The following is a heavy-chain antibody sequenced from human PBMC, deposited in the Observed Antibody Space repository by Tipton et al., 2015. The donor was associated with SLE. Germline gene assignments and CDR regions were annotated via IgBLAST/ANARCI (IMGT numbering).Heavy chain of an antibody. D-gene: IGHD5-18*01. Sequence: SLRLSCAASGFTVSSNYMSWVRQAPGKGLEWVSVIYSGGSTYYPDSVKGRFTISRHNSKNTLYLQMNSLRAEDTAVYYCARAGGYSYGFDYWGQGALVPVSS. CDR2: IYSGGST. J-gene: IGHJ4*02. CDR1: GFTVSSNY. V-gene: IGHV3-53*04. CDR3: ARAGGYSYGFDY.